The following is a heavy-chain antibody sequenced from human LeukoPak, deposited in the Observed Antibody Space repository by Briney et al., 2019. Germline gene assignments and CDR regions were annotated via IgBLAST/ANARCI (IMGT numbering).Heavy chain of an antibody. CDR3: AISEWELLNRYFDY. Sequence: GGSLRLSCAASGFTFSSYWMHWVRQAPGKGLVWISRINTDGSSTTYADSVKGRFTISRDNAKNTLYLQMNSLRAEDTAVYYCAISEWELLNRYFDYWGQGTLVTVSS. CDR1: GFTFSSYW. V-gene: IGHV3-74*01. J-gene: IGHJ4*02. D-gene: IGHD1-26*01. CDR2: INTDGSST.